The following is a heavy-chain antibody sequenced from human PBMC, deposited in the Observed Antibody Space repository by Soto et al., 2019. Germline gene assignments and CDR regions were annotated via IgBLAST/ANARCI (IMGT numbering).Heavy chain of an antibody. J-gene: IGHJ6*02. V-gene: IGHV3-11*06. CDR3: ARDHVVRSRNGMAV. D-gene: IGHD3-10*01. Sequence: QVQLVEYGGGLVKPGGSLRLSRAASGFTFSDYYMSWIRQAPGKGLEWVSYISSSSSYTNYADSVKGRFTISRDNAKNSQYLQTNSLRAEDTAVYYCARDHVVRSRNGMAVWGQGSTVTVSS. CDR1: GFTFSDYY. CDR2: ISSSSSYT.